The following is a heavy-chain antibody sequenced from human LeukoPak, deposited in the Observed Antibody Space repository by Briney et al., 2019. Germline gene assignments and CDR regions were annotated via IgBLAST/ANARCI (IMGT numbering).Heavy chain of an antibody. CDR2: LSGYNGNT. J-gene: IGHJ3*02. CDR3: ARNVGSYYSPGAFDI. CDR1: GYSLKNYG. Sequence: ASVKVSCKASGYSLKNYGISWVRQAPGQGLEWMGWLSGYNGNTNYAQKLQGRVTMTTDTSTSTAYMELRSLRSDDTAIYYCARNVGSYYSPGAFDIWGQGTMVTVSS. D-gene: IGHD1-26*01. V-gene: IGHV1-18*01.